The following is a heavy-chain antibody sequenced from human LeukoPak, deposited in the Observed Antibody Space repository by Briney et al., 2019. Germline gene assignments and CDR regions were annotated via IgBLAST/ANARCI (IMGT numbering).Heavy chain of an antibody. Sequence: SGPTLVNPTQTLTLTCTFSGFSLSTSGVGVGWIRQPPGKALEWLALIYWNDDKRYSPSLKTRLTLTKDSSKNQVVLTMTNMDPVDTAPYYCAHSKEDYFDRSGYYDYWGQGTLVTVSS. D-gene: IGHD3-22*01. V-gene: IGHV2-5*01. CDR3: AHSKEDYFDRSGYYDY. CDR1: GFSLSTSGVG. J-gene: IGHJ4*02. CDR2: IYWNDDK.